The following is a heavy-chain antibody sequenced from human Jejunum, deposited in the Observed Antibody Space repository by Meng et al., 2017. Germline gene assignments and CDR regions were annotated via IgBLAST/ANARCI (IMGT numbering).Heavy chain of an antibody. Sequence: GESLKLSCAASGFTFSDYYMSWVRQAPGKGLEWVSGINWNGGSTGYADSVKGRFNLSRDNEKNSLYLQMNSLRSEDTAVYYCARDRRERFVVVTDIKDYYYGLDVWGQGTTVTVSS. CDR3: ARDRRERFVVVTDIKDYYYGLDV. V-gene: IGHV3-20*04. D-gene: IGHD2-21*02. CDR1: GFTFSDYY. CDR2: INWNGGST. J-gene: IGHJ6*02.